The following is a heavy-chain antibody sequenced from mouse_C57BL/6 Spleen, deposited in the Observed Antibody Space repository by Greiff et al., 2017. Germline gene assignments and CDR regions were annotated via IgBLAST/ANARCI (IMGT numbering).Heavy chain of an antibody. J-gene: IGHJ1*03. CDR3: ARGGITTVVATDWYFDV. Sequence: VQLQQSGPELVKPGASVKLSCKASGYTFTSYDINWVKQRPGQGLAWIGWIYPRDGSTKYNEKFKGKATLTVDTSSSTAYMERHSLTSEDAAVYFCARGGITTVVATDWYFDVWGTGTTVTVSS. D-gene: IGHD1-1*01. CDR2: IYPRDGST. CDR1: GYTFTSYD. V-gene: IGHV1-85*01.